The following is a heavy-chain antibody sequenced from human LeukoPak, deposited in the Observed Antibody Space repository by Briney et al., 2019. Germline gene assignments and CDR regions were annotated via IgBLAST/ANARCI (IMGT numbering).Heavy chain of an antibody. Sequence: SETLSLTCTVSSGSISTSNYYWGWVRQPPGKGLEWIGSIYYSGSTYYNPSLKSRVTISVDTSKNQLSLKLSSVTAADTAVYYCAGLSYSGSYYSDYWGQGTLVTVSS. CDR2: IYYSGST. CDR1: SGSISTSNYY. J-gene: IGHJ4*02. CDR3: AGLSYSGSYYSDY. D-gene: IGHD1-26*01. V-gene: IGHV4-39*01.